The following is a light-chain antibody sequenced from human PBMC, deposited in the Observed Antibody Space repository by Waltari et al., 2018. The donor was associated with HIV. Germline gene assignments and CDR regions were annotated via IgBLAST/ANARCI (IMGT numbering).Light chain of an antibody. Sequence: QSALTQPASVSGSPGKSLTISCPGISSQCGGSNYLSWYQKHPGQSPKLIIYQVSNRPSGVSNRFSGSKSGNTASLTISGLQAEDEADYYCSSYTSSSTFYVFGTGTKVTVL. CDR2: QVS. J-gene: IGLJ1*01. CDR1: SSQCGGSNY. CDR3: SSYTSSSTFYV. V-gene: IGLV2-14*01.